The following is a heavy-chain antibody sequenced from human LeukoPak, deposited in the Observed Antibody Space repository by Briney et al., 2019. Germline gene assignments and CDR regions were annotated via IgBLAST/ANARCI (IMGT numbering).Heavy chain of an antibody. CDR2: IVVGSGNT. CDR3: AADSSTSCYGVGECYYYYYGMDV. D-gene: IGHD2-2*01. J-gene: IGHJ6*04. V-gene: IGHV1-58*01. CDR1: GFTFTSSA. Sequence: SVKVSCKASGFTFTSSAVQWVRQARGQRLEWIGWIVVGSGNTNYAQKFQERVTITRDMSTSTAYIELSSLRSEDTAVYYCAADSSTSCYGVGECYYYYYGMDVWGKGTTVSVSS.